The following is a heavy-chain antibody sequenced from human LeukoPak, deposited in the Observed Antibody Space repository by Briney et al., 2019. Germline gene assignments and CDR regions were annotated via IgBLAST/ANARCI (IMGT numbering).Heavy chain of an antibody. CDR1: SCSISSYY. D-gene: IGHD5-18*01. V-gene: IGHV4-59*01. J-gene: IGHJ6*02. Sequence: SETLSPTCTVSSCSISSYYWSWIRQPPGKGPEWIGYIYYSVSTNYNPSLKSRVTISVDTSKNQFSLKLSYVTAADTAVYYCARESGYSYGYGPDYYYYGMDVWGQGTTVTVSS. CDR2: IYYSVST. CDR3: ARESGYSYGYGPDYYYYGMDV.